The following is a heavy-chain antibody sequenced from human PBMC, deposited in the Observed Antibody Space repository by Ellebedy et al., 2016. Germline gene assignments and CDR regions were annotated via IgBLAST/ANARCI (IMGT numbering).Heavy chain of an antibody. CDR3: ARHFILGNRAVVFDY. Sequence: SETLSLTCTVSGGSISSYYWSWIRQPPGKGLEWIGYIYYSGNTYYNPSLKSRVTISVDTSKNQFSLKLSSVTAADTAVYYCARHFILGNRAVVFDYWGRGTLVTVSS. D-gene: IGHD1-14*01. CDR2: IYYSGNT. V-gene: IGHV4-59*04. CDR1: GGSISSYY. J-gene: IGHJ4*02.